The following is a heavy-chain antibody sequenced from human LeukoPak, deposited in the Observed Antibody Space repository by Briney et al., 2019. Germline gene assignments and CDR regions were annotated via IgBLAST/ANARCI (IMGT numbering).Heavy chain of an antibody. Sequence: GGSLRLSCAASGFTFSTSWMTWVRQAPGKGLEWVANINQDGSQKYYVDSVKGRFTISRDNTKNSLYLQMNSLRVEDTAVYYCAAWGDATAQYFQRWGQGTLVTVSS. D-gene: IGHD2-21*02. CDR3: AAWGDATAQYFQR. V-gene: IGHV3-7*01. J-gene: IGHJ1*01. CDR1: GFTFSTSW. CDR2: INQDGSQK.